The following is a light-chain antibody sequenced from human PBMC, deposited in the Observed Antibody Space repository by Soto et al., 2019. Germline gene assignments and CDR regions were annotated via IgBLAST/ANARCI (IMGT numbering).Light chain of an antibody. CDR2: GAS. V-gene: IGKV3-20*01. Sequence: EIVLTQSPGTLSLSPGERATLSCRASQSVGSNYLAWYQQKPGQAPRLLIYGASSRASDIPDRFSGSGSGTDFTLTISRLEPEDFAVYYCQQYGSSPPYTFGQGTKLEIK. CDR3: QQYGSSPPYT. J-gene: IGKJ2*01. CDR1: QSVGSNY.